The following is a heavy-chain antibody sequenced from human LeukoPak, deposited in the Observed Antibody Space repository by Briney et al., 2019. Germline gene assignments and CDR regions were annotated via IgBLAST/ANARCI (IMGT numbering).Heavy chain of an antibody. Sequence: SETPSLTCAVYGGSFSGYYWSWIRQPPGKGLEWIGEINHSGSTNYNPSLKSRVTISVDTSKNQFSLKLSSVTAADTAVYYCARSLGRWSDYWGQGTLVTVSS. D-gene: IGHD4-23*01. CDR1: GGSFSGYY. CDR2: INHSGST. V-gene: IGHV4-34*01. CDR3: ARSLGRWSDY. J-gene: IGHJ4*02.